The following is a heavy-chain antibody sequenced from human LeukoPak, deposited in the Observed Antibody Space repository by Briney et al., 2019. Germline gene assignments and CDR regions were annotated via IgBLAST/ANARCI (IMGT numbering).Heavy chain of an antibody. D-gene: IGHD1/OR15-1a*01. Sequence: PSETLSLTCTVSGGSISSGGYYWSWIRQPPGKGLEWIGYIYHSGSTYYNPSLKSRVTISVDRSKNQFSLKLSSVTAADTAVYYCARDRFFRRGNNNYFDYWGQGTLVTVSS. J-gene: IGHJ4*02. V-gene: IGHV4-30-2*01. CDR2: IYHSGST. CDR1: GGSISSGGYY. CDR3: ARDRFFRRGNNNYFDY.